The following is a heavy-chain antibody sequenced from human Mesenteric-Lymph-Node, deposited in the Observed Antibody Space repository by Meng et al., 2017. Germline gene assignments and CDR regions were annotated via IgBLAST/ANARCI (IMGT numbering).Heavy chain of an antibody. D-gene: IGHD1-26*01. J-gene: IGHJ6*02. V-gene: IGHV3-20*04. CDR3: ARDQSSFGSYFYYGMDV. CDR2: INWNGGST. CDR1: GFTLADHG. Sequence: GESLKISCAASGFTLADHGMSWVRQVPGKGLEWVSGINWNGGSTGYADSVKGRFTISRDNAKNSLFLQMNSLRAEDTALYYCARDQSSFGSYFYYGMDVWGQGTTVTVSS.